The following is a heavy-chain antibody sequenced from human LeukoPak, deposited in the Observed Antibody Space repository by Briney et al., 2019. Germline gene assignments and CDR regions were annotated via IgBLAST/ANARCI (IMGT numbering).Heavy chain of an antibody. Sequence: QPGGSLRLSCAASGFTFSIYWMTWVRQAPGKGLEWVANIKQDGSEKYYVDSVKGRFTISRDNAKNSLYLQMNTLRDEDTVLYYCARALRLSTGSYSPFDYWGQGTLVTVSS. CDR1: GFTFSIYW. D-gene: IGHD1-26*01. J-gene: IGHJ4*02. CDR3: ARALRLSTGSYSPFDY. CDR2: IKQDGSEK. V-gene: IGHV3-7*01.